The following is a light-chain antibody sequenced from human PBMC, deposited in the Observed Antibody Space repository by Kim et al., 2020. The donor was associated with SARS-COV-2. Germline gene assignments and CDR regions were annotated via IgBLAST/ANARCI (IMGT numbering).Light chain of an antibody. CDR2: NDS. V-gene: IGLV3-21*04. Sequence: ATGKRAKITKEENNMGSKSVHWNQQTPGQAPVLVIYNDSNRPSGIPERFSGSNSGNTATLTISRVEAGDEADYYCQVWDSSSDHVVFGGGTQLTVL. CDR3: QVWDSSSDHVV. J-gene: IGLJ2*01. CDR1: NMGSKS.